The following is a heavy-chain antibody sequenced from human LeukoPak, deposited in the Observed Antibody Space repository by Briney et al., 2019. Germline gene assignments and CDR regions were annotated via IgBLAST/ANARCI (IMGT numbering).Heavy chain of an antibody. V-gene: IGHV1-69*04. CDR2: IIPIFGIA. CDR1: GGTFSSYA. J-gene: IGHJ4*02. CDR3: AREYCSGGNCYAEFDY. D-gene: IGHD2-15*01. Sequence: SVKVSGKASGGTFSSYAISWVRQAPGQGLEWMGRIIPIFGIANYAQKFQGRVTITADKSTSTAYMELSSLRSEDTAVYYCAREYCSGGNCYAEFDYWGQGTLVTVSS.